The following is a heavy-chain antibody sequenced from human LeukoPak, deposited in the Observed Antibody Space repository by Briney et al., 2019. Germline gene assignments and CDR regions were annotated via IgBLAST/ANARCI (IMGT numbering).Heavy chain of an antibody. CDR2: IYYSGST. Sequence: SETLSLTCTVSGGSISSSSYYWGWIRQPPGKGLEWIGSIYYSGSTYYNPSLKSRVTISVDTSKNQFSLKLSSVTAADTAVYYCARLKLGICAFDIWGQGTMVTVSS. CDR1: GGSISSSSYY. D-gene: IGHD7-27*01. V-gene: IGHV4-39*01. J-gene: IGHJ3*02. CDR3: ARLKLGICAFDI.